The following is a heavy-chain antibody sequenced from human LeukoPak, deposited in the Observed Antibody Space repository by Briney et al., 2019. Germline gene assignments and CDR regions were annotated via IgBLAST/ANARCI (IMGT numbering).Heavy chain of an antibody. V-gene: IGHV4-39*01. CDR3: ARLVGPAATWELLWGYAFDI. CDR1: GGSISSSSYY. CDR2: IYYSGST. J-gene: IGHJ3*02. D-gene: IGHD1-26*01. Sequence: SETLSLTCTVSGGSISSSSYYWGWIRQPPGKGLEWIGSIYYSGSTYYNPSLKSRVTISVDTSKNQFSLKLSSVTAADTAVYYCARLVGPAATWELLWGYAFDIWGQGTMVTVSS.